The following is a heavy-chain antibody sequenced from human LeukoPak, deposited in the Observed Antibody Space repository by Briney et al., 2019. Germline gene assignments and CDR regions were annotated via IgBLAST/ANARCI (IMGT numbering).Heavy chain of an antibody. CDR2: MKEYGSDI. D-gene: IGHD2-21*01. CDR3: ARPRGCGTSRCNNFDY. J-gene: IGHJ4*02. V-gene: IGHV3-7*01. Sequence: GGSLRLSCAASGFSFGGFSMSWVRQAPGKGLQWVATMKEYGSDIFYVDSVKGRFTISRDNAKNSLYLQMNSLRDEDTGVYYCARPRGCGTSRCNNFDYWGQGALVTVSS. CDR1: GFSFGGFS.